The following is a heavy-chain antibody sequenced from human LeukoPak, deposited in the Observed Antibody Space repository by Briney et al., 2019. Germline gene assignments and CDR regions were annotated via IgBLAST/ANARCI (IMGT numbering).Heavy chain of an antibody. J-gene: IGHJ4*02. V-gene: IGHV4-61*01. Sequence: SETLSLTCNVSGDSVSSGHYYWNWIRQAPGKGLEWIGYLYDTGSTNYNASLKSRITISRDTSKKQVSLELRSVTAADTAMYFCASAGIVGSTPNYWGQGTLVTVSS. CDR3: ASAGIVGSTPNY. D-gene: IGHD1-26*01. CDR1: GDSVSSGHYY. CDR2: LYDTGST.